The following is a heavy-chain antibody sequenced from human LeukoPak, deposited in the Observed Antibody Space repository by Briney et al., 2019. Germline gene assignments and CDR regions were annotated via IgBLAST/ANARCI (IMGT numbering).Heavy chain of an antibody. Sequence: GGSLRLSCAASGFTFSSYSMNWVRQAPGKGLEWVSAISGSGGSTYYADSVKGRFTISRDNSKNTLYLRMNSLRAEDTAVYYCAKDMGFDVWGSYRYAYWGQGTLVTVSS. D-gene: IGHD3-16*02. CDR3: AKDMGFDVWGSYRYAY. J-gene: IGHJ4*02. CDR2: ISGSGGST. CDR1: GFTFSSYS. V-gene: IGHV3-23*01.